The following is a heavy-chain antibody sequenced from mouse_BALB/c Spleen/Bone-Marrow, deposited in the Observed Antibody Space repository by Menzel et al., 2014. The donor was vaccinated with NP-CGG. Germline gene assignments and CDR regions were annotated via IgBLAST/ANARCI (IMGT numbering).Heavy chain of an antibody. CDR1: GFSFXSYG. J-gene: IGHJ3*01. CDR3: ERQPYYDQREVSFVY. D-gene: IGHD2-4*01. CDR2: ISGGGSYT. Sequence: EVKLVESGGGLVKSGGSLKLSCAASGFSFXSYGMSWVRQTPEKRLGWVATISGGGSYTFYPDSVKGRFTISRDNAKNTLSLKLRGVRLGDRPLFYCERQPYYDQREVSFVYGGKGTLFTVSA. V-gene: IGHV5-9-2*01.